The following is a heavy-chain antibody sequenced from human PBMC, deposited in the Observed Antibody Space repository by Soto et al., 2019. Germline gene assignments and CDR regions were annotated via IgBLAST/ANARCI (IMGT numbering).Heavy chain of an antibody. D-gene: IGHD1-26*01. CDR3: ARGGRPREWEPDF. CDR1: GGPFSNYA. J-gene: IGHJ4*02. V-gene: IGHV1-69*13. Sequence: SVKVSCKASGGPFSNYAISWVRQAPGQGLEWMGGIITIFGTPNYAQKFQGRVTITADESSSTAYLELSSLRSEDTAVYYCARGGRPREWEPDFWCQGTPVTVSS. CDR2: IITIFGTP.